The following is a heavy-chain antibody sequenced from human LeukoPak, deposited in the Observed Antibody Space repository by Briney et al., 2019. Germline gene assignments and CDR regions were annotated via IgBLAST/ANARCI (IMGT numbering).Heavy chain of an antibody. CDR2: IYHSGGT. CDR1: GGSISSSSYC. CDR3: ARRVARSTAGFDY. J-gene: IGHJ4*02. D-gene: IGHD6-13*01. V-gene: IGHV4-39*01. Sequence: SETLSLTCTLSGGSISSSSYCWGWIRQPPGKGLEWMGTIYHSGGTYYNPSLKTRVTVSGYTPQNRFSRKRTSVTAADPPENYCARRVARSTAGFDYWGQGALVTVSS.